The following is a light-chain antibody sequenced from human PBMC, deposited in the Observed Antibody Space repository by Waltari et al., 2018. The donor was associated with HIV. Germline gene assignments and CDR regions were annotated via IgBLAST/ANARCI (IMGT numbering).Light chain of an antibody. CDR1: SRDIGGYNY. Sequence: QSALTQPASVSGSPGQSITISCTGTSRDIGGYNYFPCYQQHPGKAPKLMISDVSHRPSGVSNRFSGSKSGNTASLTISGLQAEDEADYYCSSYTSSSTLGVFGSGTKVTVL. CDR3: SSYTSSSTLGV. V-gene: IGLV2-14*03. CDR2: DVS. J-gene: IGLJ1*01.